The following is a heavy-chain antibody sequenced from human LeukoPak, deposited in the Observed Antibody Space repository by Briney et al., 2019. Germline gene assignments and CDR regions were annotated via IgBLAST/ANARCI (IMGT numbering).Heavy chain of an antibody. Sequence: PGGSLRLSCTASGFTLRSFGMHWVRQAPGKGLEWVAVISDDGSNTYYADSVKGRFTISRDNSKNTLYLQLNSLRTEDTAVYYCAKDADTATIIYWYFDLWGRGTLVTVSS. CDR2: ISDDGSNT. CDR1: GFTLRSFG. J-gene: IGHJ2*01. V-gene: IGHV3-30*18. D-gene: IGHD5-18*01. CDR3: AKDADTATIIYWYFDL.